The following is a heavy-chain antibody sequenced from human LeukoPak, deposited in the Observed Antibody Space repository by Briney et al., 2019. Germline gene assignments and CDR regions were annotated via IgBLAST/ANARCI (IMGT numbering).Heavy chain of an antibody. V-gene: IGHV1-2*02. CDR2: INPNSSGT. CDR1: GYTFSGYY. CDR3: ARVSGSSVPDAFDI. D-gene: IGHD1-26*01. Sequence: ASVKVSCKASGYTFSGYYMHWVRQAPGQGLEWMGWINPNSSGTNYAQNLQGRVTMTRDTSINTAYMELSRLTSDDTAVYYCARVSGSSVPDAFDIWGQGTMVTVSS. J-gene: IGHJ3*02.